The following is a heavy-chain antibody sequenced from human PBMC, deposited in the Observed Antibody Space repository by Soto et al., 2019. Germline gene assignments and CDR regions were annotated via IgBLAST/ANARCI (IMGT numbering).Heavy chain of an antibody. CDR1: GFTFSSYG. CDR3: ARGESWFDY. D-gene: IGHD6-13*01. V-gene: IGHV3-74*01. J-gene: IGHJ4*02. CDR2: INSIGSST. Sequence: GGSLRFSCAASGFTFSSYGMNWVRQAPGKGLVWVSRINSIGSSTTYADSVKGRFTISRDNAKNTLYLQMNSLRAEDTAVYYCARGESWFDYWGQGTLVTVSS.